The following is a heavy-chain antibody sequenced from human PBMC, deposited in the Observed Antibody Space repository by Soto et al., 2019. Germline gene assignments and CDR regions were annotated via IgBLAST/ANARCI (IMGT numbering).Heavy chain of an antibody. V-gene: IGHV3-33*08. J-gene: IGHJ2*01. Sequence: GWSLRVSCVGSGFTFTNSEINWVRQAPGKGLESVSVIWFDGSDKYYADSVKGRFTISRDNSKNTLYLQMNSLRAEDTAVYYCARETPSFYDSSGYCNWYFDLWGRGTLVTVSS. CDR3: ARETPSFYDSSGYCNWYFDL. D-gene: IGHD3-22*01. CDR1: GFTFTNSE. CDR2: IWFDGSDK.